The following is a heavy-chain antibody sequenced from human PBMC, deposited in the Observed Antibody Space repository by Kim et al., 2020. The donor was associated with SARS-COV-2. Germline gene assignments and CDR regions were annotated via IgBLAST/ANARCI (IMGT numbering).Heavy chain of an antibody. V-gene: IGHV4-61*01. D-gene: IGHD3-22*01. CDR1: GGSVSSGSYY. CDR3: ASLWGPYYYDSSGYYYFDY. Sequence: SETLSLTCTVSGGSVSSGSYYWSWIRQPPGKGLEWIGYIYYSGSTNYNPSLKSRVTISVDTSKNQFSLKLSSVTAADTAVYYCASLWGPYYYDSSGYYYFDYWGQGTLVTVSS. CDR2: IYYSGST. J-gene: IGHJ4*02.